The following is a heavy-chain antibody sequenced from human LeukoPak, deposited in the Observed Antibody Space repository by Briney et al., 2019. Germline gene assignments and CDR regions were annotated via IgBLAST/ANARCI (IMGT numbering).Heavy chain of an antibody. CDR2: ISGSGAST. Sequence: GGSLRLSCLTTGFTFSTNAMSWVRQAPGKGLEWLSGISGSGASTYYADSVTGRFTISRDNSRNTLYLQMNSLRGDDTAVYYCAKDVGKWESLHFFDYWGQGTLVTVSS. D-gene: IGHD1-26*01. V-gene: IGHV3-23*01. CDR3: AKDVGKWESLHFFDY. J-gene: IGHJ4*02. CDR1: GFTFSTNA.